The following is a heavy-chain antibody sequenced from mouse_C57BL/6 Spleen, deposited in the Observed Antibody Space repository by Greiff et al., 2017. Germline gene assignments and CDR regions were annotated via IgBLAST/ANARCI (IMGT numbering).Heavy chain of an antibody. D-gene: IGHD1-1*01. CDR3: ARLEEYYGSSFDY. J-gene: IGHJ2*01. CDR2: IDPSDSET. CDR1: GYTFTSYW. V-gene: IGHV1-52*01. Sequence: VQLQQPGAELVRPGSSVKLSCKASGYTFTSYWMHWVKQRPIQGLEWIGNIDPSDSETHYNQKFKDKATLTVDKSSGTAYMQLSSLTSEDSAVYYCARLEEYYGSSFDYWGQGTTLTVSS.